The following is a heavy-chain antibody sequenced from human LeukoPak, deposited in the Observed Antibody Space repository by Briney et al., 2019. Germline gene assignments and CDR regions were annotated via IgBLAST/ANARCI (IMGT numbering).Heavy chain of an antibody. D-gene: IGHD6-19*01. V-gene: IGHV4-59*11. J-gene: IGHJ5*02. CDR2: IYYSGSI. Sequence: SETLSLTCTVSGGSFSSHYWSWIRQPPGKGLEWIGYIYYSGSINYNPSPKSRVTISVDTSKNQVSLKLTSVTAADTAVYYCARGVTVAGTFRWFDPWGQGTLVTVSS. CDR3: ARGVTVAGTFRWFDP. CDR1: GGSFSSHY.